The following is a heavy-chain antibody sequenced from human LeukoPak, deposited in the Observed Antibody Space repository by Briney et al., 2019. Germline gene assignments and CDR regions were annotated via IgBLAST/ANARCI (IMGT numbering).Heavy chain of an antibody. CDR3: ARDSTHRFYYYYYGMDV. CDR1: GFTFSSYA. CDR2: ISYDGSNK. V-gene: IGHV3-30*04. J-gene: IGHJ6*02. Sequence: PGGALRLSCAASGFTFSSYAMHWVRQAPGKGLEWVAVISYDGSNKYYADSVKGRFTISRDNSKNTLYLQMNSLRAEDTAVYYCARDSTHRFYYYYYGMDVWGQGTTVTVSS.